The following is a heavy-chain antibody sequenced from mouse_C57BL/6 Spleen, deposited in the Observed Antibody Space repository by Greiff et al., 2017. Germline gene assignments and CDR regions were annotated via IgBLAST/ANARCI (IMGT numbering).Heavy chain of an antibody. Sequence: EVQVVESGGGLVKPGGSLKLSCAASGFTFSDYGMHWVRQAPEKGLEWVAYISSGSSTIYYADTVKGRFTISRDNAKNTLFLQMTSLRSEDTAMYYCAREGTYYPPFYAMDYWGQGTSVTVSS. V-gene: IGHV5-17*01. CDR1: GFTFSDYG. CDR3: AREGTYYPPFYAMDY. J-gene: IGHJ4*01. D-gene: IGHD2-10*01. CDR2: ISSGSSTI.